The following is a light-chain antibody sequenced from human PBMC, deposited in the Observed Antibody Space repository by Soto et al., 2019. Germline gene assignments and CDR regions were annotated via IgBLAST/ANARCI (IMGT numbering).Light chain of an antibody. CDR1: PSRVYGDGSTY. Sequence: VVMTQSPLALPVTRGQPGSSSSGSSPSRVYGDGSTYLNWFQQRPGQSPRRLIYKVFNRDSGVPDRFSGSASGTDFTLKISSVEPEDVGVYYCLQGKKWPPTFGPETKVNIK. V-gene: IGKV2-30*01. CDR2: KVF. J-gene: IGKJ3*01. CDR3: LQGKKWPPT.